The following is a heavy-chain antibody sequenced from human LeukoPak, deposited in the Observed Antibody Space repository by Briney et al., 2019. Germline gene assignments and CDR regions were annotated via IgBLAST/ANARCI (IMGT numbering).Heavy chain of an antibody. D-gene: IGHD2-15*01. J-gene: IGHJ4*02. Sequence: GGSLRLSCADYGFTFNKYAMTWVSEAPGRGGEWGSTISNSGGRTYYADSVKGRFSISKDNSKNTLYLQINSLRAEYTAVYYCAKNQYCSGYSCPHQRVFHYWGQGTLFTVSS. CDR2: ISNSGGRT. V-gene: IGHV3-23*01. CDR1: GFTFNKYA. CDR3: AKNQYCSGYSCPHQRVFHY.